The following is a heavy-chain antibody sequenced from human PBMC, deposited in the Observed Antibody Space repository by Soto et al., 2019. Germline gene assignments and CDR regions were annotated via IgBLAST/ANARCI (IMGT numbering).Heavy chain of an antibody. J-gene: IGHJ5*02. D-gene: IGHD6-19*01. Sequence: ASVKVSCKASGYTLTDYYLHWVRQAPGQGLEWMGWINPKSGDTNYAQNFQDRVTMTRDTSTSTAYMELSGLRSEDTAVYYCARAPKCSSGWKNNWFDPWGQGTLVTVSS. CDR1: GYTLTDYY. CDR3: ARAPKCSSGWKNNWFDP. CDR2: INPKSGDT. V-gene: IGHV1-2*02.